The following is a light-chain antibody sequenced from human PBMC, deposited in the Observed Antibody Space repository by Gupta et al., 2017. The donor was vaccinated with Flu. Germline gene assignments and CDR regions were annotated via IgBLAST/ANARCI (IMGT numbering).Light chain of an antibody. V-gene: IGLV2-14*01. CDR2: EVS. CDR3: SSYTSSSTWV. J-gene: IGLJ3*02. CDR1: SSDVGGYNY. Sequence: QSALTQPASVSGSAGQSTTISCTGTSSDVGGYNYVSWYQQHPGKAPKLMIYEVSNRPSGVSNRFSGSKSGNTASLTISGLQAEDEADYYCSSYTSSSTWVFGGGTKLTVL.